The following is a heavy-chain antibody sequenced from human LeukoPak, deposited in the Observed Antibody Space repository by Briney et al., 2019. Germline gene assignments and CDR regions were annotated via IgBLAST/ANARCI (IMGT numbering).Heavy chain of an antibody. CDR2: IYYSGST. Sequence: SEPWTLTCTVSGGSIGGYYWSWIRQPPGKGLEWIGNIYYSGSTNYNPSLKSRVTISVDTSKNQFSLKLSSVTAADTAVYYCANYHDYSYFQGAYYLDYWGQGTLVTVSS. CDR3: ANYHDYSYFQGAYYLDY. CDR1: GGSIGGYY. J-gene: IGHJ4*02. D-gene: IGHD4-11*01. V-gene: IGHV4-59*08.